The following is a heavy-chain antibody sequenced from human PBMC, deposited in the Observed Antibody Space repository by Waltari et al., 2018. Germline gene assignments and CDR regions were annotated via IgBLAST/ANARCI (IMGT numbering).Heavy chain of an antibody. V-gene: IGHV4-59*08. J-gene: IGHJ4*02. D-gene: IGHD2-2*01. CDR1: GGSVSSYY. CDR2: IYYSGST. Sequence: QVQLQESGPGLVKPSETLSLTCPVSGGSVSSYYWSWIRQPPGKGLEWIGYIYYSGSTNYNPSLKSRVTISVDTSKNQFSLKLSSVTAADTAVYYCARQGPAAIYVYWGQGTLVTVSS. CDR3: ARQGPAAIYVY.